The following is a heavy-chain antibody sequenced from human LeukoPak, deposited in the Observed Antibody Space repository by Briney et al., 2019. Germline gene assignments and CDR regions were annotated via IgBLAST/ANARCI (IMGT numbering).Heavy chain of an antibody. CDR1: GFTFSSYS. V-gene: IGHV3-21*01. CDR3: ARGGQWELPYYFDY. Sequence: GGSLRLSCAASGFTFSSYSVNWVRQAPGKGLEWVSSISSSSSYIYYADSVKGRFTISRDNAKNSLYLQMNSLRAEDTAVYYCARGGQWELPYYFDYWGQGTLVTVSS. D-gene: IGHD1-26*01. CDR2: ISSSSSYI. J-gene: IGHJ4*02.